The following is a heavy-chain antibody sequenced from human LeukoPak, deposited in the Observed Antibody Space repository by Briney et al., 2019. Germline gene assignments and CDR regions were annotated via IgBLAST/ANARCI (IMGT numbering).Heavy chain of an antibody. V-gene: IGHV3-73*01. CDR2: IRDKAHTYAT. J-gene: IGHJ3*02. Sequence: GGSLRLSSAASGFTFSGSAIHWVRQASGKGLEWIGRIRDKAHTYATAYTASVKGRFTISRDDSKNTAYLQMDSLATEDTALYYCARLMETTVETDASDIWGQGTLVTVSS. D-gene: IGHD4-23*01. CDR3: ARLMETTVETDASDI. CDR1: GFTFSGSA.